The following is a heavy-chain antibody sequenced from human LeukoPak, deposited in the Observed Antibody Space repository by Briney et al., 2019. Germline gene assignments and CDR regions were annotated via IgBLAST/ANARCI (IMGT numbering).Heavy chain of an antibody. CDR3: ATSPHSSGRSGNWYFDL. CDR2: IYYSGST. D-gene: IGHD6-19*01. Sequence: SETLSLTCTVSGGSISSYYWSWIRQPPGKGLEWIGYIYYSGSTNYNPSLKSRVTISVDTSKNQFSLKLSSVTAADTAVYYCATSPHSSGRSGNWYFDLWGRGTLVTVSS. J-gene: IGHJ2*01. V-gene: IGHV4-59*01. CDR1: GGSISSYY.